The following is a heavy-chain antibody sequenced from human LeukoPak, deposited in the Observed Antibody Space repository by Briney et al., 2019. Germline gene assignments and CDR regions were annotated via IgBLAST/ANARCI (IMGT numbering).Heavy chain of an antibody. CDR1: GFTFSSSA. Sequence: GGSLRLSCVASGFTFSSSAMNWVRQAPGEGLQWVSAIGGSDGNTYYADSVKGRFTVSRDNSKNTLFLQMNSLRAEDTAVYYCAKDGGLWVSAHWGDSWGRGTLVTVSS. D-gene: IGHD7-27*01. J-gene: IGHJ4*02. CDR2: IGGSDGNT. V-gene: IGHV3-23*01. CDR3: AKDGGLWVSAHWGDS.